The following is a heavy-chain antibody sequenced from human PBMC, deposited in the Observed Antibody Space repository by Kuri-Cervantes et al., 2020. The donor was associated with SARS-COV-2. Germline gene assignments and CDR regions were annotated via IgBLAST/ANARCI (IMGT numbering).Heavy chain of an antibody. Sequence: GESLKISCSASGFSFSSYAMHWVRQPPGKGLEYVSAISSNGGSTYYADSVKGRFTISRDNSKSTLYLQMSSLRAEDTAVYYCVKDPKGFGVSFLVAAFDIWGQGQWSPSPQ. J-gene: IGHJ3*02. V-gene: IGHV3-64D*08. CDR3: VKDPKGFGVSFLVAAFDI. CDR2: ISSNGGST. D-gene: IGHD3-3*02. CDR1: GFSFSSYA.